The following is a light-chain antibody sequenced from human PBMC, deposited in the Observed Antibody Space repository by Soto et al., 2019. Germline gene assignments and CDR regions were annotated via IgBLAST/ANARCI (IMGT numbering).Light chain of an antibody. CDR1: QGISSW. CDR2: AAS. J-gene: IGKJ2*02. Sequence: DTQMTQSPSSVSASVGDRVTITCRASQGISSWLAWYQLQPGRAPKLVIYAASSLQSGVPSRFSGSGSGTDFTLTISSLQPEDSATYFCQQADSFPRTFGQGTKLEIK. CDR3: QQADSFPRT. V-gene: IGKV1-12*01.